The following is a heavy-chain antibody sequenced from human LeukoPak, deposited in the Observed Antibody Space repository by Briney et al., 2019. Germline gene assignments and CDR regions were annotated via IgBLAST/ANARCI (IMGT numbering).Heavy chain of an antibody. D-gene: IGHD5-18*01. Sequence: PSETLSLTCTVSGGSISSYYWSWIRQPAGKGLEWIGRIYTSGSTNYNPSLKSRVTMSVDTSKNQFSLKLSSVTAADTAVYYCARRRIQLWLPTYYSWFDPWGQGTLVTVSS. V-gene: IGHV4-4*07. CDR3: ARRRIQLWLPTYYSWFDP. CDR2: IYTSGST. CDR1: GGSISSYY. J-gene: IGHJ5*02.